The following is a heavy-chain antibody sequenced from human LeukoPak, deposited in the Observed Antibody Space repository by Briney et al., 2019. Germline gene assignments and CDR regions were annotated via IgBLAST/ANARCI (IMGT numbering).Heavy chain of an antibody. Sequence: ASVKVSCKASGYTFTSYDINWVRQATGQGLEWMGWMNPNSGNTGYAQKFQGRVTMTRNTSISTAYMELSSLRSEDTAVYYCATEYCSGGSCISGMDVWGKGTTVTVSS. CDR3: ATEYCSGGSCISGMDV. CDR1: GYTFTSYD. V-gene: IGHV1-8*01. CDR2: MNPNSGNT. D-gene: IGHD2-15*01. J-gene: IGHJ6*03.